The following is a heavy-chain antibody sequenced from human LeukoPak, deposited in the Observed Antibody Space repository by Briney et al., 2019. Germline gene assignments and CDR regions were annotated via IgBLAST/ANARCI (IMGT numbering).Heavy chain of an antibody. CDR2: LWGNNKNI. CDR3: AKDLKPDSGYDVDH. D-gene: IGHD5-12*01. Sequence: TGGSLRLSCAASGFTFSTHTMSWVRQAPGKGLEWVSALWGNNKNIYYADSVKGRFTISRDNSGNMVYLQMSDLRVEDTAVYYCAKDLKPDSGYDVDHWGQGTLVTVSS. V-gene: IGHV3-23*01. CDR1: GFTFSTHT. J-gene: IGHJ4*02.